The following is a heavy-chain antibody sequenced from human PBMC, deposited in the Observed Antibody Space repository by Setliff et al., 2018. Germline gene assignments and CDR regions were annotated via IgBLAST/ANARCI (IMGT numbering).Heavy chain of an antibody. Sequence: SETLSLTCTVSGGSISTYYWSWIRQPPGKGLEWIGYVYYSGIANYSPSLKSRLTISVDTSKNQFSLKLTSVTAADMAVYYCARGGTFRYFDYWGQGTLVTVSS. CDR2: VYYSGIA. CDR3: ARGGTFRYFDY. CDR1: GGSISTYY. J-gene: IGHJ4*02. V-gene: IGHV4-59*01. D-gene: IGHD5-12*01.